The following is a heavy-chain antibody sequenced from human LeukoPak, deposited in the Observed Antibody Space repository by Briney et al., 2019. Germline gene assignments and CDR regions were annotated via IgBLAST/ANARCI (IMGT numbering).Heavy chain of an antibody. V-gene: IGHV4-34*01. CDR3: ARSGGPLNWFDP. CDR2: INHSGYT. CDR1: GGSFSGYY. J-gene: IGHJ5*02. Sequence: PSETLSLTCAVSGGSFSGYYWSWIRQPPGKGLEWIGEINHSGYTNYNPSLKSRVTISVDTSKNQFSLRLSSVTAADTAVYYCARSGGPLNWFDPWGQGTLVTVSS.